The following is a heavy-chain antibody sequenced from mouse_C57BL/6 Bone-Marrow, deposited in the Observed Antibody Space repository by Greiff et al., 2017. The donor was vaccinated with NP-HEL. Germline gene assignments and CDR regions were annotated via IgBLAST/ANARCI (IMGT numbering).Heavy chain of an antibody. J-gene: IGHJ3*01. Sequence: QVQLQQSGAELARPGASVKLSCKASGYTFTRYGISWVKQRTGQGLEWIGEFYPRSGNTYYNEKFKGKATLTADKSSSTAYMELRSLTSEDSAVYFCAREGNGGWFAYWGQGTLVTVSA. CDR2: FYPRSGNT. V-gene: IGHV1-81*01. CDR1: GYTFTRYG. CDR3: AREGNGGWFAY.